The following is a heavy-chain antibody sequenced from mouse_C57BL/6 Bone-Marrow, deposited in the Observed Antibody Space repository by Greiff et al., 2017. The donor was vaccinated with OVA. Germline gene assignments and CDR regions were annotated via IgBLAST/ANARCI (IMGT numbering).Heavy chain of an antibody. D-gene: IGHD3-2*02. V-gene: IGHV2-2*01. Sequence: VQLQESGPGLVQPSQSLSITCTVSGFSLTSYGVHWVRQSPGKGLEWLGVIWSGGSTDYNAAFISRLSISKDNSKSQVFFKMNSLQADDTAIYYCARNSKALRLRTWLAYWGQGTLVTVSA. CDR3: ARNSKALRLRTWLAY. J-gene: IGHJ3*01. CDR2: IWSGGST. CDR1: GFSLTSYG.